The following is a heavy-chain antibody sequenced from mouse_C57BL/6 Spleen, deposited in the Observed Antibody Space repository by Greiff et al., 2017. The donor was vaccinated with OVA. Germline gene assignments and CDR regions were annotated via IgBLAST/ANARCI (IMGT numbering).Heavy chain of an antibody. CDR1: GYTFTSYW. V-gene: IGHV1-69*01. CDR2: IDPSDSYT. CDR3: ARRGVTTEDAMDY. J-gene: IGHJ4*01. D-gene: IGHD1-1*01. Sequence: QVQLKQPGAELVMPGASVKLSCKASGYTFTSYWMHWVKQRPGQGLEWIGEIDPSDSYTNYNQKFKGKSTLTVDKSSSTAYMQLSSLTSEDSAVYYCARRGVTTEDAMDYWGQGTSVTVSS.